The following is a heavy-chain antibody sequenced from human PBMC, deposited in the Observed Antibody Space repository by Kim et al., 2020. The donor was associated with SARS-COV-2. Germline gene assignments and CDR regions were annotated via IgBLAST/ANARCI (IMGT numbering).Heavy chain of an antibody. J-gene: IGHJ4*02. CDR3: ARESPGGPWWELQNSLFDY. V-gene: IGHV4-59*01. CDR1: GGSISTYY. CDR2: VYHTGST. Sequence: SETLSLTCTVSGGSISTYYWSWIRQPPGKGLEWIGYVYHTGSTNYNPSLRSRVTISVDTSKNQFFLEVRSVTAVDTAVYYCARESPGGPWWELQNSLFDYWGQGTLVTVSS. D-gene: IGHD1-26*01.